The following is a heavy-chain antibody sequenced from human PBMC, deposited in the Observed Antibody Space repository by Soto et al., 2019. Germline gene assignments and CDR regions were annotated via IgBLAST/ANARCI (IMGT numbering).Heavy chain of an antibody. CDR1: GVIFSSYG. J-gene: IGHJ4*02. Sequence: WGSLRLSCAAAGVIFSSYGMHWVRQATGKGLEWVAVISYDGSNKYYADSVKGRFTISRDNSKNTLYLQMNSLRAEDTAVYYCAKSFHVDVIAVAADYWGQGTLVTVSS. CDR3: AKSFHVDVIAVAADY. D-gene: IGHD6-19*01. CDR2: ISYDGSNK. V-gene: IGHV3-30*18.